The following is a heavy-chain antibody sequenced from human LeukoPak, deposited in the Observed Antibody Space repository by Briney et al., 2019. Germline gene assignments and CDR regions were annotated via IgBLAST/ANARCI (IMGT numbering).Heavy chain of an antibody. CDR3: ARVGATVAFDI. CDR1: GFTFSSYA. CDR2: NSSNGGST. V-gene: IGHV3-64*01. Sequence: GVSLRLSCAASGFTFSSYAMHWVRQAPGKGLEYVSANSSNGGSTYYANSVKGRFTISRDNSKNTLYLQMGSLRAEDMAVYYCARVGATVAFDIWGQGTMVTVSS. D-gene: IGHD1-26*01. J-gene: IGHJ3*02.